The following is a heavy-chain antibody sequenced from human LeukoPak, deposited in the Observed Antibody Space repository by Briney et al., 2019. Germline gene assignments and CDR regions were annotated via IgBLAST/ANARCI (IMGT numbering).Heavy chain of an antibody. V-gene: IGHV3-23*01. CDR1: GFTFSSYG. CDR2: ISGSGGST. Sequence: GGSLRLSCAASGFTFSSYGMSWVRQAPGKGLEWVSAISGSGGSTYYADSVKGRFTVSRDDPHNTLYLQMNSVRAEDTAVYFCARGGVDHYGSGTYYLMYYFDHWGQGALVTVSS. D-gene: IGHD3-10*01. CDR3: ARGGVDHYGSGTYYLMYYFDH. J-gene: IGHJ4*02.